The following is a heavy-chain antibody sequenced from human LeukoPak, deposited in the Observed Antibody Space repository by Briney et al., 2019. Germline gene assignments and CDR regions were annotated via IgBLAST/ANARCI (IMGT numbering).Heavy chain of an antibody. J-gene: IGHJ4*02. V-gene: IGHV4-59*01. CDR3: ARDLIPDY. D-gene: IGHD2-21*01. CDR1: GGPISSYY. CDR2: IYYSGST. Sequence: SETLSLTCTVSGGPISSYYWSWIRQPPGKGLEWIGYIYYSGSTNYNPSLKSRVTISVDTSKNQFSLKLSSVTAADTAVYYCARDLIPDYWGQGTLVTVSS.